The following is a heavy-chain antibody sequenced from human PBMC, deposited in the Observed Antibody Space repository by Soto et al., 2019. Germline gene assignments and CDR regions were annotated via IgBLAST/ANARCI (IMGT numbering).Heavy chain of an antibody. V-gene: IGHV4-30-4*08. Sequence: SETLSLTCTVSGGSISYEYYHWTWIRQSPGKGLEWIGYIHYSGSIIYNPSFKSRVTISVDTSKNPFSLQLSSVTAADTAVYFCAREDDGGDRDYYGLDVWGQGTTVTVSS. CDR2: IHYSGSI. CDR3: AREDDGGDRDYYGLDV. D-gene: IGHD2-21*02. CDR1: GGSISYEYYH. J-gene: IGHJ6*02.